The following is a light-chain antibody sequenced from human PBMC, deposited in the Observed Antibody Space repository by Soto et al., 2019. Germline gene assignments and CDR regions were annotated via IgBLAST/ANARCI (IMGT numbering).Light chain of an antibody. CDR1: QSVSTN. CDR2: GAS. Sequence: EIVLTQSPATLSVSPGERAILSCRASQSVSTNLAWYHQKPGQAPRLLIYGASTRATDIPARFTGSGSETEFTLTISSLQSEDFAVYYCQQYHNWPITFGQGTRLE. V-gene: IGKV3-15*01. CDR3: QQYHNWPIT. J-gene: IGKJ5*01.